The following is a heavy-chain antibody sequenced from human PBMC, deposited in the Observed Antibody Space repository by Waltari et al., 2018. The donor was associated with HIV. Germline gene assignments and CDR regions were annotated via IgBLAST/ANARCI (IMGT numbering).Heavy chain of an antibody. J-gene: IGHJ4*02. CDR2: IYYSGST. D-gene: IGHD3-22*01. Sequence: QLQLQESGPGLVKPSETLSLTCTVSGGSISSSSYYWGWIRQPPGKGLEWIGSIYYSGSTYYNPSLKSRVTISVDTSKNQFSLKLSSVTAADTAVYYCARDLYDSSGYYNYYFDYWGQGTLVTVSS. CDR1: GGSISSSSYY. V-gene: IGHV4-39*07. CDR3: ARDLYDSSGYYNYYFDY.